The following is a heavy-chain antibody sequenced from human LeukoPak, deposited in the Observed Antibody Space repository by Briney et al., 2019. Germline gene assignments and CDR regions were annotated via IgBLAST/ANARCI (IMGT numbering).Heavy chain of an antibody. Sequence: GGSLRLSCAASGFTFRNYRMNWVRQAPGKGLEWVANIKQDGSEKNYVDSVKGRFTISRDNAKNSLDLQMNSLRGEDTAVYYCARAGGYASSWAYWGQGTLVTVSS. CDR2: IKQDGSEK. D-gene: IGHD5-12*01. V-gene: IGHV3-7*01. CDR1: GFTFRNYR. CDR3: ARAGGYASSWAY. J-gene: IGHJ4*02.